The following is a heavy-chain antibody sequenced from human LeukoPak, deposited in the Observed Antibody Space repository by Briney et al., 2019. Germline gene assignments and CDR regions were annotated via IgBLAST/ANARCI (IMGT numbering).Heavy chain of an antibody. V-gene: IGHV4-39*07. J-gene: IGHJ4*02. CDR2: IYYSGST. Sequence: SETLSLTCTVSGGSISSSSYYWGWIRQPPGKGLEWIGSIYYSGSTFYNPSLKSRVTISVDTSKNQFSLKLSSVTAADTAVYYCARGPIAAAVNWGQGTLVTVSS. CDR1: GGSISSSSYY. CDR3: ARGPIAAAVN. D-gene: IGHD6-13*01.